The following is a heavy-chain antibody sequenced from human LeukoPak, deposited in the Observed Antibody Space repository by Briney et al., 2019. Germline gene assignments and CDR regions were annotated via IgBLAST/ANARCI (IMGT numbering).Heavy chain of an antibody. V-gene: IGHV3-7*01. D-gene: IGHD3-9*01. CDR1: GFTFSSYA. CDR3: ARLHFDWLPQMMYYFDY. J-gene: IGHJ4*02. Sequence: GGSLRLSCAASGFTFSSYAMSWVRQAPGKGLEWVANIKQDGSEKYYVDSVKGRFTISRDNAKNSLYLQMNSLRAEDTAVYYCARLHFDWLPQMMYYFDYWGQGTLVTVSS. CDR2: IKQDGSEK.